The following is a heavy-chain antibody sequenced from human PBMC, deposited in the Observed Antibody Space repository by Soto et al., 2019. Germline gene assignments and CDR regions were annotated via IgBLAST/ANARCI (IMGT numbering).Heavy chain of an antibody. V-gene: IGHV5-51*01. CDR1: GYSFTSYW. J-gene: IGHJ6*02. D-gene: IGHD6-13*01. CDR3: ARQGDSYSSSWYDKYYYYYGMDV. CDR2: IYPGDSDT. Sequence: GESLKISCKGSGYSFTSYWIGWVRQMPGKGLEWMGIIYPGDSDTRYSPSFQGQVTISADKSISTAYLQWSSLKASDTAMYYCARQGDSYSSSWYDKYYYYYGMDVWGQGTTVTVSS.